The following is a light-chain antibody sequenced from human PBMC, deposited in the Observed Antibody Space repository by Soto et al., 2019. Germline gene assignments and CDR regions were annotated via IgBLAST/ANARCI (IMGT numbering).Light chain of an antibody. V-gene: IGLV2-14*01. CDR2: EVT. CDR3: SSYTSSSTYV. J-gene: IGLJ1*01. Sequence: QSALAQPASVSGSPGQSITISCTGTGSDVGGYDYVSWYQHHPGKAPKVMIYEVTNRPSGVSNRFSGSKSGNTASLTISGLLAEDEADYYCSSYTSSSTYVFGTG. CDR1: GSDVGGYDY.